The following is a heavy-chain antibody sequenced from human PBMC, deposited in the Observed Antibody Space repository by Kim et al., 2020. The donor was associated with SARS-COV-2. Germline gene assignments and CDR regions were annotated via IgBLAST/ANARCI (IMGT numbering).Heavy chain of an antibody. D-gene: IGHD2-2*01. CDR3: ARTSSTSCPCYYMDV. CDR1: GFTFSTYW. V-gene: IGHV3-74*01. Sequence: GGSLRLSCAASGFTFSTYWMYWVRQAPGKGLVWVSRINSDGSSTNYADSAKGRFTISRDNAKNTLYLQMNSLRAEDTAVYYCARTSSTSCPCYYMDVWGKGTTVTVSS. CDR2: INSDGSST. J-gene: IGHJ6*03.